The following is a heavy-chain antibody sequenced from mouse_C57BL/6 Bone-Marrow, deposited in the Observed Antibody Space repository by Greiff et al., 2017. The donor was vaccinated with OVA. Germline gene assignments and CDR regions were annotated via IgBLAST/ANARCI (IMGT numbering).Heavy chain of an antibody. CDR1: GYTFTSYW. D-gene: IGHD1-1*01. CDR2: IYPSDSET. Sequence: VQLQQSGAELVRPGSSVKLSCKASGYTFTSYWMDWVKQRPGQGLEWIGNIYPSDSETHYNQKFKDKATLTVDKSSSTAYMQLSSLTSEDSAVYYCARGGITTVVAYYFDYWGQGTTLTVSS. J-gene: IGHJ2*01. CDR3: ARGGITTVVAYYFDY. V-gene: IGHV1-61*01.